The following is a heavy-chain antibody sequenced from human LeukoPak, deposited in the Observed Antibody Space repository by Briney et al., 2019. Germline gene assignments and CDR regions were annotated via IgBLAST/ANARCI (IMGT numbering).Heavy chain of an antibody. CDR2: ISGSGGRT. J-gene: IGHJ4*02. CDR1: GFTFSSYG. Sequence: PGGTLRLSCAASGFTFSSYGMSWVRQAPGKGLEWVSAISGSGGRTFYADSVQGRFTISRDNYKNTLNLQMNSLRAEDTAVYYCAAESGGWYGYAYWGQGTLVTVSS. D-gene: IGHD6-19*01. V-gene: IGHV3-23*01. CDR3: AAESGGWYGYAY.